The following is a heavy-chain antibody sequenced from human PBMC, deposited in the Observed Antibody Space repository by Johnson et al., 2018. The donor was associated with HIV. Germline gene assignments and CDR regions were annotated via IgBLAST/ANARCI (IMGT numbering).Heavy chain of an antibody. D-gene: IGHD2-21*01. CDR3: AKVDCGGDTCAGYDPFDL. V-gene: IGHV3-74*03. J-gene: IGHJ3*01. CDR1: GFAFRTYW. CDR2: IYNDGSRT. Sequence: VQLVESGGGLVQPGGSLRLSCAASGFAFRTYWMVWVRQVPGKRPVWVARIYNDGSRTTYAASVRGRFTISRDNAKYTVDLQMNSLRVDDTAVYYCAKVDCGGDTCAGYDPFDLWGQGTLVTVSS.